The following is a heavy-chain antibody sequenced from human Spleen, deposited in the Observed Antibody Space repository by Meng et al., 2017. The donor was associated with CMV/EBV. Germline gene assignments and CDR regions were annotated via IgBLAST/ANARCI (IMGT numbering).Heavy chain of an antibody. CDR2: ISGNGNTK. Sequence: GGSLRLSCAASGFTFSDYYISWIRQAPGKGLEWISCISGNGNTKSFADSVKGRFTISSDNAKNSLYLKMNSLRAEDSAIYYCARDDKSQGRWFDPWGQGTLVTVSS. V-gene: IGHV3-11*01. CDR1: GFTFSDYY. J-gene: IGHJ5*02. CDR3: ARDDKSQGRWFDP.